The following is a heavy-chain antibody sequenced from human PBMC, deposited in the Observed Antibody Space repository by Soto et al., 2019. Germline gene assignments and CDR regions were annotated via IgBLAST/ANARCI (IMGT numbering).Heavy chain of an antibody. CDR2: ISAYSGKT. CDR3: ARDNSGDFWSGYSHYYFDY. V-gene: IGHV1-18*01. CDR1: GGTFSSYG. J-gene: IGHJ4*02. D-gene: IGHD3-3*01. Sequence: ASVKVSCKASGGTFSSYGISWLRQSAGQRLEWMGWISAYSGKTNYAQNLQGRLTMTTDKSTSTAYMELRSLRSDDTALYYCARDNSGDFWSGYSHYYFDYWGQGTLVTVSS.